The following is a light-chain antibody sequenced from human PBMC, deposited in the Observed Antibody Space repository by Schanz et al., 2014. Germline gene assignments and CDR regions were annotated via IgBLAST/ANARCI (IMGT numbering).Light chain of an antibody. CDR3: CSYVGHSTVL. V-gene: IGLV2-23*02. CDR2: DVS. CDR1: SRDVGSYNF. J-gene: IGLJ2*01. Sequence: QSALTQPASVSGSPGQSITISCTGTSRDVGSYNFVSWYQQHPGKAPKLIIYDVSKWPSGVSNRFSGSKSGNTASLTISGLQAEDEADYYCCSYVGHSTVLFGGGTKLTVL.